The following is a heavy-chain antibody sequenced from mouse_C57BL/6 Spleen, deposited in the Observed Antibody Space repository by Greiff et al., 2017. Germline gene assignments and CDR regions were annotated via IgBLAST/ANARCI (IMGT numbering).Heavy chain of an antibody. V-gene: IGHV1-52*01. J-gene: IGHJ3*01. CDR2: IDPSDSET. CDR3: ARGDYYGSRAWFAY. CDR1: GYTFTSYW. D-gene: IGHD1-1*01. Sequence: QVQLQQPGAELVRPGSSVKLSCKASGYTFTSYWMPWVKPRPIQGLEWIGNIDPSDSETHYNQKFKDKATLTVDKSSSTAYMQLSSLTSEDSAVYYCARGDYYGSRAWFAYWGQGTLVTVSA.